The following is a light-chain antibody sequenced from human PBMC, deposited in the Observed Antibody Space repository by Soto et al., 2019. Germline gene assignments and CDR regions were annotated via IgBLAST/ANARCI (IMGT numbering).Light chain of an antibody. CDR3: QNYNGAPWT. CDR1: QGSSTY. CDR2: AAS. V-gene: IGKV1-27*01. Sequence: DIQMTQSPSSLSASVGDRVTITCRASQGSSTYLVWYQQKPGTVPKLLIFAASTLQSVVPSRFSGSGSGTYFTLTISSLQPEDGATYYCQNYNGAPWTFGQGTKVEIK. J-gene: IGKJ1*01.